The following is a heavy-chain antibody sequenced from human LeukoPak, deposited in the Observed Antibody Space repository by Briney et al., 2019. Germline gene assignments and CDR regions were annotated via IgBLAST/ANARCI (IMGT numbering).Heavy chain of an antibody. CDR1: GYTLTSYG. CDR3: ARDQYSSSWYTGLDWYYYMDV. CDR2: ISAYNGNT. D-gene: IGHD6-13*01. V-gene: IGHV1-18*01. Sequence: ASVKVSCKASGYTLTSYGISWVRQAPGQGLEWMGWISAYNGNTNYAQKLQGRVTMTTDTSTSTAYMELRSLRSDDTAVYYCARDQYSSSWYTGLDWYYYMDVWGKGTTVTVSS. J-gene: IGHJ6*03.